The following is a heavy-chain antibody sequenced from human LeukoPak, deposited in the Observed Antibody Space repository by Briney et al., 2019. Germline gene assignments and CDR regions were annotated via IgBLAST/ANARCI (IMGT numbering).Heavy chain of an antibody. CDR2: IKPSSGDA. CDR3: VRGGSGWFYNSLDP. CDR1: GYSFTAYY. Sequence: ASVKVSCKASGYSFTAYYIFWARQAPGQGLEWMGWIKPSSGDAKSAQKFQDRVTITRDSSINTVYMEVTRLTSDDTALYYCVRGGSGWFYNSLDPWGQRTLVTDSS. V-gene: IGHV1-2*02. D-gene: IGHD6-19*01. J-gene: IGHJ5*02.